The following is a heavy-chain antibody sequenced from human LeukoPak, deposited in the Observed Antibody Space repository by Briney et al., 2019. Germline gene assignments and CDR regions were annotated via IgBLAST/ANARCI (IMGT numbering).Heavy chain of an antibody. J-gene: IGHJ6*03. CDR1: GFTFSSYD. CDR2: IGTAGDT. D-gene: IGHD6-13*01. V-gene: IGHV3-13*01. CDR3: ARDGSSSWYGLHYMDV. Sequence: RAGGSLRLSCAASGFTFSSYDMHWVRQATGKGLEWVSAIGTAGDTYYPGSAKGRFTISRENAKNSLYLQMNSLRAEDTAVHYCARDGSSSWYGLHYMDVWGKGTTVTVSS.